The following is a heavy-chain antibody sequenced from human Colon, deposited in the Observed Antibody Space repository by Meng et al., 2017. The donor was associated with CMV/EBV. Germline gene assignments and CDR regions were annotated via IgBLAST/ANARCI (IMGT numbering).Heavy chain of an antibody. CDR3: ARVGKKWQQLVQGFKEPFDY. V-gene: IGHV4-34*01. Sequence: GSLRLSCAVYGGSFSGYYWSWIRQPPGKGLEWIGEINHSGSTNYNPSLKSRVTISVDTSKNQFSLKLSSVTAADTAVYYCARVGKKWQQLVQGFKEPFDYWGQGTLVTVSS. CDR1: GGSFSGYY. CDR2: INHSGST. D-gene: IGHD6-13*01. J-gene: IGHJ4*02.